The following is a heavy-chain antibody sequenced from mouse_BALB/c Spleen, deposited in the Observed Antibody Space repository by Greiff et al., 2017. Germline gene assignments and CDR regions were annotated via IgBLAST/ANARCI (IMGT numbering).Heavy chain of an antibody. CDR1: GYTFTSYY. J-gene: IGHJ4*01. CDR3: TRDDLAMDY. V-gene: IGHV1S81*02. CDR2: INPSNGGT. Sequence: QVQLKESGAELVKPGASVKLSCKASGYTFTSYYMYWVKQRPGQGLEWIGEINPSNGGTNFNEKFKSKATLTVDKSSSTAYMQLSSLTSEDSAVYYCTRDDLAMDYWGQGTSVTVSS. D-gene: IGHD2-12*01.